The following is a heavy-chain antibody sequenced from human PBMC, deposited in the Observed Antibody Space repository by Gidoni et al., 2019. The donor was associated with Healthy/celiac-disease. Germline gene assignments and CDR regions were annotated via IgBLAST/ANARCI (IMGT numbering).Heavy chain of an antibody. J-gene: IGHJ4*02. CDR1: GFTFSTYG. D-gene: IGHD5-18*01. Sequence: QVQLVASGGGVVQPGRSLRLSCAASGFTFSTYGMHWVRQAPGKGLEWVAVIWYDGSNKYYADSVKGRFTISRDNSKNTLYLQMNSLRAEDTAVYYCARDPLESDDSYGYPFDYWGQGTLVTVSS. V-gene: IGHV3-33*01. CDR3: ARDPLESDDSYGYPFDY. CDR2: IWYDGSNK.